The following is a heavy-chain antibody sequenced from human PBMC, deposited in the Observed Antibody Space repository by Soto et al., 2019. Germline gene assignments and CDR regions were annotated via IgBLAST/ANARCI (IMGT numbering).Heavy chain of an antibody. CDR1: GYTFTSYA. D-gene: IGHD1-26*01. CDR2: INAGNGNT. Sequence: ASVKVSCKASGYTFTSYAMHWVRQAPGQRLEWMGWINAGNGNTKYSQKFQGRVTITRDTSASTAYMELSSLRSEDTAVYYCAREWELPGAFDIWGQGTMVTVSS. J-gene: IGHJ3*02. CDR3: AREWELPGAFDI. V-gene: IGHV1-3*01.